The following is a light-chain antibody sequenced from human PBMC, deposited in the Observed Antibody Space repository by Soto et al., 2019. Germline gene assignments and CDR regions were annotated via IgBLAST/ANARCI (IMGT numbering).Light chain of an antibody. Sequence: DIQMTQSPSSLSASVGDRVTITCQASQDISNYLNWYQQKPGKAPKLLIYDASNLETGVPSRFSRSGSGTDFTFTISSLQPEDIATYYCQQYDNIPYTFGQGTKLEIK. J-gene: IGKJ2*01. CDR3: QQYDNIPYT. V-gene: IGKV1-33*01. CDR2: DAS. CDR1: QDISNY.